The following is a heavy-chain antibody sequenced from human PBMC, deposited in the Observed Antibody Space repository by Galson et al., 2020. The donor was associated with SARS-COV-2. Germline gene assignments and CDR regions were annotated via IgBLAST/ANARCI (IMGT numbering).Heavy chain of an antibody. CDR1: GFSFSSYS. Sequence: GESLKISCAASGFSFSSYSMNWVRQAPGKGLEWVASISSSSSYIYYADSLKGRFTISRDNAKNALYLQMNSLRAEDTAVYYCARDVMWTGYDPYFDYWSQGSLVTVSA. J-gene: IGHJ4*02. V-gene: IGHV3-21*04. CDR2: ISSSSSYI. CDR3: ARDVMWTGYDPYFDY. D-gene: IGHD3-9*01.